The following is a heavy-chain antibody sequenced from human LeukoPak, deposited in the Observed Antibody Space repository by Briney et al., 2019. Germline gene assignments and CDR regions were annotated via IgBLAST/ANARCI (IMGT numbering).Heavy chain of an antibody. CDR2: IQYEGTNK. CDR1: GFTFSNSG. CDR3: GKDCMHRGVIVD. J-gene: IGHJ4*02. D-gene: IGHD2-15*01. V-gene: IGHV3-30*02. Sequence: GGSLRLSCRASGFTFSNSGMHWVRQAPGKGLEWVSYIQYEGTNKYYVDSVMGRFTISRDNSKNTLYLQMNSLRSEDTAVYYCGKDCMHRGVIVDWGQGTLVTVSS.